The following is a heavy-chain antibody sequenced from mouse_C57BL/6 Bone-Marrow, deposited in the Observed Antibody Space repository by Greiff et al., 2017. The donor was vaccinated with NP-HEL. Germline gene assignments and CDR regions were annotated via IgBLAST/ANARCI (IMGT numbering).Heavy chain of an antibody. D-gene: IGHD1-2*01. Sequence: SCKASGYTFTSYWMHWVKQRPGRGLEWIGRIDPNSGGTKYNEKFKSKATLTVDKPSSTAYMQLSSLTSEDSAVYYCAVGRGGNDDGLDYWGQGTTLTVSS. CDR1: GYTFTSYW. CDR2: IDPNSGGT. CDR3: AVGRGGNDDGLDY. V-gene: IGHV1-72*01. J-gene: IGHJ2*01.